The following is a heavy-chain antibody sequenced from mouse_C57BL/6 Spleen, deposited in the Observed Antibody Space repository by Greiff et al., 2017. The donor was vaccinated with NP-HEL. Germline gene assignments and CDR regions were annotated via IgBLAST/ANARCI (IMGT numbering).Heavy chain of an antibody. J-gene: IGHJ2*01. CDR1: GFTFSDYG. V-gene: IGHV5-17*01. Sequence: EVQGVESGGGLVKPGGSLKLSCAASGFTFSDYGMHWVRQAPEKGLEWVAYISSGSSTIYYADTVKGRFTISRDNAKNTLFLQMTSLRSEDTAMYYCARHGDYFDYWGQGTTLTVSS. D-gene: IGHD1-2*01. CDR2: ISSGSSTI. CDR3: ARHGDYFDY.